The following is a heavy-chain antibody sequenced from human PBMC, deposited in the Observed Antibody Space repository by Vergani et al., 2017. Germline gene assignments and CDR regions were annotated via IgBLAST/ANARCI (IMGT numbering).Heavy chain of an antibody. V-gene: IGHV3-23*01. CDR2: ISGSGGST. CDR1: GFTFSSYA. D-gene: IGHD6-19*01. Sequence: EVQLLESGGGLVQPGGSLRLSCAASGFTFSSYAMSWVRQAPGKGLEWVSAISGSGGSTDYADAVKGRFTISRDNSKNTLYLQMNSLRAEDTAAYYCAKVLAVAGTYGMDVWGQGTTVTVSS. CDR3: AKVLAVAGTYGMDV. J-gene: IGHJ6*02.